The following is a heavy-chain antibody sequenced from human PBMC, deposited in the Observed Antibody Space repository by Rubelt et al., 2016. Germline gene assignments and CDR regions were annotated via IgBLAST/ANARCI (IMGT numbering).Heavy chain of an antibody. V-gene: IGHV3-33*06. CDR2: IWYDGSNK. CDR1: GFTFSSYG. Sequence: VQLVESGGGLVQPGGSLRLSCAASGFTFSSYGMHWVRQAPGKGLEWVAVIWYDGSNKYYADSVKGRFTISRDNSKNTLYLQMNSLRAEDTAVYYCAKETEGNYHYYGMDVWGQGTTVTVSS. J-gene: IGHJ6*02. CDR3: AKETEGNYHYYGMDV.